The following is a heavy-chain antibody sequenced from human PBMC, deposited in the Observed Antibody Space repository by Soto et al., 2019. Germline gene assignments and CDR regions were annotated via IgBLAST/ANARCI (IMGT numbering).Heavy chain of an antibody. Sequence: EVQLLESGGGLVQPGGSLRLSCAASGLTFSSYAMSWVRQAPGKGLEWVSAISGSGGSTYYADSVKGRFTISRDNSKNTLYLQMNSLRAEDTAVYYCAKRGLMERPETTHYYGSGSYYNVLYYYYYYMDVWGKGTTVTVSS. CDR3: AKRGLMERPETTHYYGSGSYYNVLYYYYYYMDV. V-gene: IGHV3-23*01. D-gene: IGHD3-10*01. J-gene: IGHJ6*03. CDR2: ISGSGGST. CDR1: GLTFSSYA.